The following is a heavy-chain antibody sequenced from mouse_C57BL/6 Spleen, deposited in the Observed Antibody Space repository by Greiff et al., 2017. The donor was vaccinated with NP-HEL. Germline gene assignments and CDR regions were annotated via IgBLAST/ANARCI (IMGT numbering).Heavy chain of an antibody. D-gene: IGHD4-1*01. J-gene: IGHJ4*01. Sequence: EVMLVESGGGLVKPGGSLKLSCAASGFTFSSYAMSWVRQTPEKRLEWVATISDGGSYTYYPDNVKGRFTISRDNAKNNLYLQMSHLKSEDTAMYYCARDELGRHAMDYWGQGTSVTVSS. CDR3: ARDELGRHAMDY. CDR2: ISDGGSYT. V-gene: IGHV5-4*01. CDR1: GFTFSSYA.